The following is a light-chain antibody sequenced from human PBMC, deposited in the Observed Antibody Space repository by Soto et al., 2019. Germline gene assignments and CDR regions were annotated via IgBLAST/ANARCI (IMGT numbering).Light chain of an antibody. V-gene: IGKV1D-13*01. CDR1: QVISSA. J-gene: IGKJ3*01. CDR3: QQFSDYPFT. Sequence: AIQLTQSPSSLSASVGDRVTITCRASQVISSALAWYRQKPGKPPKLLMYDVSRLESGVPSRFSGSGSGTDFTLTISSLQPEDFTTYYCQQFSDYPFTFGPGTRVDIK. CDR2: DVS.